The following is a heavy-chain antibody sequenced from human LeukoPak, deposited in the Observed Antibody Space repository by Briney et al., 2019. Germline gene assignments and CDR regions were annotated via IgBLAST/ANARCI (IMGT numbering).Heavy chain of an antibody. CDR3: ARGISSGRKSGFDY. J-gene: IGHJ4*02. D-gene: IGHD6-19*01. V-gene: IGHV4-61*02. CDR1: GGSISGGSYY. CDR2: IYTSGST. Sequence: PSQTLSLTCTVSGGSISGGSYYWSWIRQPAGTGLEWIGRIYTSGSTNYNPSLKSRVTISVDTSKNQFSLKLSSVTAADTAVYYCARGISSGRKSGFDYWGQGTLVTVSS.